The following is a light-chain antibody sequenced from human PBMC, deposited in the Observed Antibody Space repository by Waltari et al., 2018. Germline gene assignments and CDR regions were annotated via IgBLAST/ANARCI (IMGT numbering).Light chain of an antibody. CDR2: WAS. CDR1: QSVLSRYNNKNY. Sequence: DTVMTQSPDSLSVSLGERATINFKSNQSVLSRYNNKNYLTWYKQKTGQSTKVLIYWASTWESGGSDRFSGSGSGTEFTLTISSLQAEDVAVYYCQQYYSSPCTFGQGTKLEI. CDR3: QQYYSSPCT. J-gene: IGKJ2*02. V-gene: IGKV4-1*01.